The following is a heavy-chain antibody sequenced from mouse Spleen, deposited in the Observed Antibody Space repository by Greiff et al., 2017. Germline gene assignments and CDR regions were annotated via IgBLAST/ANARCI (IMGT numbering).Heavy chain of an antibody. J-gene: IGHJ2*01. CDR1: GYSFTGYY. D-gene: IGHD1-1*01. Sequence: EVQLQQSGPELVKPGASVKISCKASGYSFTGYYMHWVKQSHVKSLEWIGRINPYNGATSYNQNFKDKASLTVDKSSSTAYMELHSLTSEDSAVYYCARVRTTVVDYFDYWGQGTTRTVSS. CDR3: ARVRTTVVDYFDY. CDR2: INPYNGAT. V-gene: IGHV1-26*01.